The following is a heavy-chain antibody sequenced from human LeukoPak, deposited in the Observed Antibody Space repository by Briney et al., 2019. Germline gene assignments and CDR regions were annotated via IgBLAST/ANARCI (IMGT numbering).Heavy chain of an antibody. V-gene: IGHV3-9*03. CDR3: AKDSDSGDTLRAHLDF. J-gene: IGHJ4*02. Sequence: PGGSLRLSCAASGFSFDDYGMHWVRQGPGKGLEWVSGISWNSGSIGYADSVKGRFTISRDNAKNSLYLQMNNLRPEDMALYYCAKDSDSGDTLRAHLDFWGQGTLVTVSS. CDR1: GFSFDDYG. D-gene: IGHD3-10*01. CDR2: ISWNSGSI.